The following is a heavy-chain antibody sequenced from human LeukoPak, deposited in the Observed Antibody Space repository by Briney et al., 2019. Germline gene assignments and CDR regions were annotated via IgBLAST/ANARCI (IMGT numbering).Heavy chain of an antibody. V-gene: IGHV1-2*02. CDR1: GFTFSSYG. Sequence: GGSLRLSCAASGFTFSSYGMHWVRQAPGQGLEWMGWINPNSGGTNYAQKFQGRVTMTRDTSISTAYMELSRLRSYDTAVCYCARTLDSYSSVWYEEYWGQGALVTVSS. CDR3: ARTLDSYSSVWYEEY. D-gene: IGHD6-19*01. CDR2: INPNSGGT. J-gene: IGHJ4*02.